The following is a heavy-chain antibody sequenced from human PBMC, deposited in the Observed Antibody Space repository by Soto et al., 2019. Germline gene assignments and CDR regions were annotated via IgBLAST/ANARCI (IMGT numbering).Heavy chain of an antibody. J-gene: IGHJ1*01. CDR1: GYTFTSYG. Sequence: QVQLVQSGAEVKKPGASVKVSCKASGYTFTSYGITWVRQAPGQGLEWMGWISGFNVNTDYAQKFQGRVTMTTDTSPRTGYMELRSMRSDDPAVYYCARAARAYGDCDHGGHGTLVTVSS. CDR3: ARAARAYGDCDH. V-gene: IGHV1-18*01. D-gene: IGHD4-17*01. CDR2: ISGFNVNT.